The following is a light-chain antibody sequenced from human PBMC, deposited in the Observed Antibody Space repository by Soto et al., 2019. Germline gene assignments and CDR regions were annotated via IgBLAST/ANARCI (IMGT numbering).Light chain of an antibody. Sequence: DIQMTQSPSSVSASVGDRVTITCRASQGISSWLVWYQQKPGKAPKLLIYAASNLQSGVPSRFSGSGSGTDFTLTITSLQPEDFATYYCQQASSFPFTFGPGTKVDIK. CDR3: QQASSFPFT. CDR2: AAS. CDR1: QGISSW. J-gene: IGKJ3*01. V-gene: IGKV1-12*01.